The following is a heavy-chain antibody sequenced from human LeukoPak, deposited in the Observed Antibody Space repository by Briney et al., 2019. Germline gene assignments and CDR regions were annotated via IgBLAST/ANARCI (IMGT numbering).Heavy chain of an antibody. CDR3: ARSDSSGYYAFDI. CDR1: GGSITSGSYY. Sequence: PSQTLSLTCTVSGGSITSGSYYWSWIRQPAGKGLEWIGRIYTSGSTNYNPSLKSRATISVDTSKNQFSLKPSSVTAADTAVYFCARSDSSGYYAFDIWGQGTMVTASS. J-gene: IGHJ3*02. V-gene: IGHV4-61*02. D-gene: IGHD3-22*01. CDR2: IYTSGST.